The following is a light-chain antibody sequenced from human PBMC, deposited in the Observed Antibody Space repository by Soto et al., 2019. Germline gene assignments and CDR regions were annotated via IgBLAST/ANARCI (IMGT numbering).Light chain of an antibody. CDR3: QHYGNSLWT. V-gene: IGKV3-20*01. CDR1: QFLSSY. Sequence: EVVLAQSPSTLSLAPGDRATLSCRATQFLSSYLAWYQQKPGQPPRLLIYGTSNRATGIPDRFSGSGSGTDFTLTISRLEPEDFAVYFCQHYGNSLWTFGQGTKVDIK. CDR2: GTS. J-gene: IGKJ1*01.